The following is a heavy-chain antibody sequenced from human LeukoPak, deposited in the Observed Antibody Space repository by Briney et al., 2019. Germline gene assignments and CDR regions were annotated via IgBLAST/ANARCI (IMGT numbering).Heavy chain of an antibody. CDR1: GGTFSSYA. Sequence: SVKVSLKASGGTFSSYAISWVRQAPGQGLEWMGRIIPILGIANYAQKFQGRVTITADKSTSTAYMELSSLRSEDTAVYYCARGGSYYGSGKDWFDPWGQGTLVTVSS. J-gene: IGHJ5*02. D-gene: IGHD3-10*01. CDR3: ARGGSYYGSGKDWFDP. CDR2: IIPILGIA. V-gene: IGHV1-69*04.